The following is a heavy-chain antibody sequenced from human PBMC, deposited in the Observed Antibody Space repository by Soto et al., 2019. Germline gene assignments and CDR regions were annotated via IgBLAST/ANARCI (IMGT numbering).Heavy chain of an antibody. CDR1: GYTFTNFG. CDR2: ISAYNGNT. D-gene: IGHD2-15*01. V-gene: IGHV1-18*01. J-gene: IGHJ6*02. CDR3: ARDKDRQQLGGYYYYGVDV. Sequence: GASVKVSCKASGYTFTNFGISWVRQAPGQGLEWMGWISAYNGNTNYAQNFQGRVTMTTDTSTSTAYMELRSLRSDDTAVYYCARDKDRQQLGGYYYYGVDVWGQGTTVTVSS.